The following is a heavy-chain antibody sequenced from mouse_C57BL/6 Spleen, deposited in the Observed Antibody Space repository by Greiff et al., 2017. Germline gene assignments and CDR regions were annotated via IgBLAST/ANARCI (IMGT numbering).Heavy chain of an antibody. J-gene: IGHJ3*01. Sequence: QVQLQQSGAELVKPGASVKISCKASGYAFSSYWMNWVKQRPGKGLEWIGQIYPGDGDTNYNGKFKGNATLTADKSSSTVYMQLSSLTSEDSAVYFCARGGQAWFAYWGQGTLVTVSA. CDR3: ARGGQAWFAY. D-gene: IGHD3-3*01. V-gene: IGHV1-80*01. CDR2: IYPGDGDT. CDR1: GYAFSSYW.